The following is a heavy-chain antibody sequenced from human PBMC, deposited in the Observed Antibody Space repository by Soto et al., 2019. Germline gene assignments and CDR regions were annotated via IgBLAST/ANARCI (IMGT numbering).Heavy chain of an antibody. CDR3: ARIGKYCGGDCYPDFDF. Sequence: PXGSLRLSCAASGFTFNTYCMTGVRQAPGKGLEWVSTVSGSGGGTYYADSVKGRFTISRVNSKNTMYLQMSNLRAEDTAVYFCARIGKYCGGDCYPDFDFWGLGTPVTVSS. CDR1: GFTFNTYC. D-gene: IGHD2-21*02. V-gene: IGHV3-23*01. J-gene: IGHJ4*02. CDR2: VSGSGGGT.